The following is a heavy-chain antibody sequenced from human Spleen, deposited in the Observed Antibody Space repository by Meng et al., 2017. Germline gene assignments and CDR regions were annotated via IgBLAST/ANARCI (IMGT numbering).Heavy chain of an antibody. V-gene: IGHV3-66*02. CDR2: ISSGGTT. Sequence: ETLSLTCAASGFTVSSNYMTWVRQAPGKGLDWVSIISSGGTTYYADSVTGRFTISRDNSKNMLFLQMNSLRAEDTAVYYCARGATTVDYWGQGTLVTVSS. D-gene: IGHD1-26*01. CDR1: GFTVSSNY. CDR3: ARGATTVDY. J-gene: IGHJ4*02.